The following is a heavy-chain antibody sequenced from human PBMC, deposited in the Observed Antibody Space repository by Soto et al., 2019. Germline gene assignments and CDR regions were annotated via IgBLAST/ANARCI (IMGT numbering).Heavy chain of an antibody. D-gene: IGHD6-6*01. J-gene: IGHJ6*02. CDR1: GFAFSGYG. CDR2: ISYDGSNK. CDR3: ARDIAARLYGMDV. V-gene: IGHV3-30*03. Sequence: QVQLVESGGGVVQPGRSLRLSCAGSGFAFSGYGMHWVRQAPGKGLEWVAAISYDGSNKYYADPVKGRFTISRDNSDNTLFLQMNSLKAEDTAMYYCARDIAARLYGMDVWGQGTTVTVSS.